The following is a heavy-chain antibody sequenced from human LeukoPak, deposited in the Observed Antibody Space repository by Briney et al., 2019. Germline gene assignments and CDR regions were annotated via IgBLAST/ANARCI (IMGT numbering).Heavy chain of an antibody. D-gene: IGHD2-8*01. J-gene: IGHJ3*02. CDR3: ARDWIPTDIVLMVYASSPHAFDI. CDR1: GYTFTGYY. CDR2: IIPILGIA. Sequence: SVKVSCKASGYTFTGYYMHWVRQAPGQGLEWMGRIIPILGIANYAQKFQGRVTITADKSTSTAYMELSSLRSEDTAVYYCARDWIPTDIVLMVYASSPHAFDIWGQGTMVTVSS. V-gene: IGHV1-69*04.